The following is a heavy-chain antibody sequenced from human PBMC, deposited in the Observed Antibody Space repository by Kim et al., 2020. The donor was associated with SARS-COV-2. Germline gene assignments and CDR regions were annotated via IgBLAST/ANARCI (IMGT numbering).Heavy chain of an antibody. J-gene: IGHJ6*02. D-gene: IGHD3-10*01. CDR3: AKALIRGVNFYYYGMDV. CDR1: GFTFSTYG. Sequence: GGSLRLSCAASGFTFSTYGMHWVRQAPGKGLEWVALMSYDGSTKYYADSTKGRFTISRDNTENTLYLQLNSLRPEDTAVYYCAKALIRGVNFYYYGMDVWGHGTTVTVSS. V-gene: IGHV3-30*18. CDR2: MSYDGSTK.